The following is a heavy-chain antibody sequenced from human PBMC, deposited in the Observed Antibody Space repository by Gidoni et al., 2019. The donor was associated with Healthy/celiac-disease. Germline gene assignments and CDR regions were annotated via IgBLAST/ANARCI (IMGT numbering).Heavy chain of an antibody. D-gene: IGHD6-13*01. Sequence: QVQLQQWGAGLLKPSETLSLTCAVYGGSFSGYYWSWIRQPPGKGLEWIGEINHSGSTNYNPSLKSRVTISVDTSKNQFSLKLSSVTAADTAVYYCARGGQQRRLRNWFDPWGQGTLVTVSS. CDR2: INHSGST. J-gene: IGHJ5*02. CDR1: GGSFSGYY. V-gene: IGHV4-34*01. CDR3: ARGGQQRRLRNWFDP.